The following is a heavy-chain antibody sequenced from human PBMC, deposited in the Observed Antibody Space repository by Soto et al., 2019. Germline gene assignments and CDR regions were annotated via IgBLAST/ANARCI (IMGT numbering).Heavy chain of an antibody. CDR1: GFTFSTYS. V-gene: IGHV3-21*01. CDR2: INGRSNYI. Sequence: EVQLLESGGGLVQPGGSLRLSCAASGFTFSTYSMNWVRQAPGRGLEWVSSINGRSNYIYYADSVKGRFTISRDNAKNSLYLQMNSLRAEDTAVYYCAREDGIVGATSAFDYWGQGTLVTVSS. J-gene: IGHJ4*02. CDR3: AREDGIVGATSAFDY. D-gene: IGHD1-26*01.